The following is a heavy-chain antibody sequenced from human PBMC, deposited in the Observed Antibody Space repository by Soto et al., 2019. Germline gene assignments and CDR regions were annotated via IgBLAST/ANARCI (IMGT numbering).Heavy chain of an antibody. CDR2: ISSSSSYI. D-gene: IGHD2-15*01. CDR1: GFTFSSYS. CDR3: VRDLGYCSGGTCYAVLDY. J-gene: IGHJ4*02. Sequence: GGSLRLSCAASGFTFSSYSMNWVRQAPGKGLEWVSSISSSSSYIYYADSVKGRFTISRDSAKNSLYLQMNSLRAEDTAVYYCVRDLGYCSGGTCYAVLDYWGQGTLVTVSS. V-gene: IGHV3-21*01.